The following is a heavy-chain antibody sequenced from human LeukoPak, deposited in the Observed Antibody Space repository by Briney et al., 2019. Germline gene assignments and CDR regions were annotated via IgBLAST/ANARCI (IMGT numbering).Heavy chain of an antibody. Sequence: GESLKISCKGSGYSFTNYWIGWVRQMPGKGLDWMGIMYPGDSNTRYSPSFQGQVTISADKSITTAYLQWSSLKASDTAMYYCMRLNYYDSGSYYNVNYNWFDPWGQGTLVTVSS. CDR3: MRLNYYDSGSYYNVNYNWFDP. J-gene: IGHJ5*02. CDR1: GYSFTNYW. CDR2: MYPGDSNT. D-gene: IGHD3-10*01. V-gene: IGHV5-51*01.